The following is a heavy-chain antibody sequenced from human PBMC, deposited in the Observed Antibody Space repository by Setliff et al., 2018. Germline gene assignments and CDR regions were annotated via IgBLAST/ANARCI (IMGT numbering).Heavy chain of an antibody. CDR1: GYPFTNYG. D-gene: IGHD6-13*01. Sequence: ASVKVSCKTSGYPFTNYGLSWVRQAPGQGLEWMGWISGHIGDTKLAQNFQGRVTVTTDTFTNTGYMELRSLRSDDTAFYYCARADYSSSLHYFDCWGQGTLVTVSS. CDR3: ARADYSSSLHYFDC. V-gene: IGHV1-18*01. CDR2: ISGHIGDT. J-gene: IGHJ4*02.